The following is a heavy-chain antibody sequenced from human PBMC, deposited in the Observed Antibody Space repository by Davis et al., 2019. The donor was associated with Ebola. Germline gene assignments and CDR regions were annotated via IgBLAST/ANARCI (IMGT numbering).Heavy chain of an antibody. Sequence: PGGSLRLSFAASGFPFSSYAMHWVRQAPGKGLEWVAVTSHDGSTTYYEDSVKGRFTISRDNSKNTLYLQLNRLGSEYTAVYYCPRAVPGKEDLDYWAREPWSPSPQ. CDR1: GFPFSSYA. CDR2: TSHDGSTT. D-gene: IGHD6-19*01. CDR3: PRAVPGKEDLDY. J-gene: IGHJ4*02. V-gene: IGHV3-30-3*01.